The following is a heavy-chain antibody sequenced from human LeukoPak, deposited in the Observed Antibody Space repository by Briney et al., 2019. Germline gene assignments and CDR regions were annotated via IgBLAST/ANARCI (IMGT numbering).Heavy chain of an antibody. V-gene: IGHV3-21*01. CDR1: GFTFDTYS. J-gene: IGHJ4*02. CDR3: ARSPGATWSFDY. CDR2: ISSSSSYI. Sequence: GGSLRLSCAASGFTFDTYSMSWVRQAPGKGLEWVSSISSSSSYIYYADSVEGRFTISRDNAKNSLYLQMNSLRAEDTAVYYCARSPGATWSFDYWGQGTLVTVSS. D-gene: IGHD1-1*01.